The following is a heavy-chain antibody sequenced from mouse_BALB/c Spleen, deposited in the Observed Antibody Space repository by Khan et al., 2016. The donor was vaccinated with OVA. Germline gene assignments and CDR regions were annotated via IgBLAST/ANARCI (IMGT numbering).Heavy chain of an antibody. J-gene: IGHJ3*01. D-gene: IGHD2-10*01. CDR1: GYTFTSYT. CDR3: ATDRAYCGRDGRFTY. CDR2: INPSSGYT. Sequence: VQLQESGAELARPGASVKMSCTVSGYTFTSYTIHWIKQRPGQGLEWIGYINPSSGYTNYNQKFKDKATLTADKSSTTAYMQLSSLTSDDSAVDSVATDRAYCGRDGRFTYWGQGTLVTVSA. V-gene: IGHV1-4*01.